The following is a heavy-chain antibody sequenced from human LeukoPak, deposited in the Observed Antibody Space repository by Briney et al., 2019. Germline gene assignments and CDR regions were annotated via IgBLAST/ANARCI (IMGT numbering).Heavy chain of an antibody. Sequence: GGSLRLSCAASGFTFSSYWMSWVRQAPGKGLEWVANIKQDGSKKSYVDSVKGRFTISRDNAKNSLYLQMNSLRAEDTAIYYCTRVGYIDEGIDYWGQGTLVTVSS. D-gene: IGHD5-24*01. V-gene: IGHV3-7*04. CDR2: IKQDGSKK. J-gene: IGHJ4*02. CDR1: GFTFSSYW. CDR3: TRVGYIDEGIDY.